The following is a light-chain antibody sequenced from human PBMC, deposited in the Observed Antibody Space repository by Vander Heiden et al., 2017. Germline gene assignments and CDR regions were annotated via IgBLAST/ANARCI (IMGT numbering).Light chain of an antibody. CDR2: SNN. CDR3: DARDDSLSGFV. Sequence: QSVLTQPPSASGTPGQRVTISCSGSSSNIGSNYVYWYQQLPGTAPKLLIYSNNQRPSGVPDRFSGSKSGTSASLAITGLRSEDEAEYYCDARDDSLSGFVFGGGTKITVL. CDR1: SSNIGSNY. J-gene: IGLJ3*02. V-gene: IGLV1-47*02.